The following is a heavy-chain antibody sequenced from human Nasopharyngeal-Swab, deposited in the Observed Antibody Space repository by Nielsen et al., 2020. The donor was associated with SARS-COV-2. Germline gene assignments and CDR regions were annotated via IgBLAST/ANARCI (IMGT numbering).Heavy chain of an antibody. J-gene: IGHJ4*02. CDR1: GGSFSYYY. CDR3: AKGDRGDIRYGFDF. CDR2: INQSGTT. V-gene: IGHV4-34*01. D-gene: IGHD2-15*01. Sequence: SETLSLTCAIYGGSFSYYYWHWIRQSPGQGLEWIGEINQSGTTNYHASLKSRVTISVDTSKNHFSLKLTSVTAADTVVYYCAKGDRGDIRYGFDFWGQGTLVTVSS.